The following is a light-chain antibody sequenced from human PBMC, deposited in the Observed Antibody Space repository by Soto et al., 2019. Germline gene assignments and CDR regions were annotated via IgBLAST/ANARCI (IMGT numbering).Light chain of an antibody. Sequence: TITCRASQSISSYLNWYQQKPGKAPKLLIYAASSLQSGVPSRFSGSGSGTDFTLTISSPQPEDFATYYCQQSYSTPRTFGQGTKVDIK. CDR1: QSISSY. CDR3: QQSYSTPRT. CDR2: AAS. V-gene: IGKV1-39*01. J-gene: IGKJ1*01.